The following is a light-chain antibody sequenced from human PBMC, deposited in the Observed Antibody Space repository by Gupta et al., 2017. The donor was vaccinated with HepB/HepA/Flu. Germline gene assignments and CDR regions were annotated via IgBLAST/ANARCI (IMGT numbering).Light chain of an antibody. CDR2: CAS. Sequence: EIVLTQSPGTLSLSPGDRATLSCRASQTISSDYLAWYQQKLGQAPRLLVSCASSRATGVPDRFVGSGSRTDFTLTITSLEPGDFAIYYCQQYSDSQYTFGQGTRLEIK. V-gene: IGKV3-20*01. CDR3: QQYSDSQYT. J-gene: IGKJ2*01. CDR1: QTISSDY.